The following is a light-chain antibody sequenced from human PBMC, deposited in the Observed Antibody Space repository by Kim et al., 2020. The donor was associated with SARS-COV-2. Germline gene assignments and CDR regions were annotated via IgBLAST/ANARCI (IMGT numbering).Light chain of an antibody. V-gene: IGKV3-20*01. CDR2: GVS. J-gene: IGKJ2*01. CDR3: QYYGRSLYT. CDR1: QSLNNNY. Sequence: EIVLTQSPGTLSLSPGERATLSCRASQSLNNNYLAWYQQKPGQAPRLLIYGVSNRATDIPARFSGSGSGTDFTLTINRLEPGDFVVYYGQYYGRSLYTFGPGTKLEIK.